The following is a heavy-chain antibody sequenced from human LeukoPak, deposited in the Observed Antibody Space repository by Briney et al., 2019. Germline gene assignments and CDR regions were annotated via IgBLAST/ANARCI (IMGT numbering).Heavy chain of an antibody. CDR1: GYTFTNND. CDR3: ARAMDSRRLGYCSGGSCYANWFDP. J-gene: IGHJ5*02. CDR2: MHPDTGDT. Sequence: ASVKVSCKTSGYTFTNNDIHWVRQAPGQALEWMGWMHPDTGDTGYAQKFQGRLIMTRDTSKSTAHMELSSLRSDDTAVYYCARAMDSRRLGYCSGGSCYANWFDPWGQGTLVTVSS. V-gene: IGHV1-8*01. D-gene: IGHD2-15*01.